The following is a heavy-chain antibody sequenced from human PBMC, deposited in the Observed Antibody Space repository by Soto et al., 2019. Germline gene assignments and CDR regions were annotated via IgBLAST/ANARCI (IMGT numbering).Heavy chain of an antibody. J-gene: IGHJ4*02. Sequence: VKLVQSGTEVKKPGASMKVSCKASGYSFATSGISWVRQAPGQGLEWMGWISAYNGNTNYDQKLQDRIIMSTDTSTSTAYRELRSLRSDDTAVYYYARAGQYYDSSGYADWVQGTKVIVSS. V-gene: IGHV1-18*01. CDR1: GYSFATSG. D-gene: IGHD3-22*01. CDR2: ISAYNGNT. CDR3: ARAGQYYDSSGYAD.